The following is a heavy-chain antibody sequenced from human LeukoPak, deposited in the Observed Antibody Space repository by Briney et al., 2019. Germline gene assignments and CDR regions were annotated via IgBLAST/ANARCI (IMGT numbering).Heavy chain of an antibody. CDR1: GFTFSSYS. D-gene: IGHD5-18*01. Sequence: PGGSLRLSCAASGFTFSSYSMNWVRQAPGKGLEWVSSIGTTSNSMYYADSLKGRFTISRDNAESSLYLQMNSLRVEDTAVYCCAREGITAMADAWNDYWGQGTLVTVSS. CDR3: AREGITAMADAWNDY. J-gene: IGHJ4*02. V-gene: IGHV3-21*01. CDR2: IGTTSNSM.